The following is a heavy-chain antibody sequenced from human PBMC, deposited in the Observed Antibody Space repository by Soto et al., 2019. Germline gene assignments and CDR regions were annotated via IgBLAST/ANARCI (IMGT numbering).Heavy chain of an antibody. CDR2: ISYEGSNT. CDR3: ARVTPGNNLYYISGLDV. D-gene: IGHD3-22*01. CDR1: GFTFGTYA. V-gene: IGHV3-30-3*01. Sequence: QVRLVESGGGVVQPGRSLRLSCVASGFTFGTYAIHWVRQAPGKGLQWVALISYEGSNTYYADSVKGRFTISRDNSKNTHYQKMNTLRPEDTALYYCARVTPGNNLYYISGLDVWGQGTSVIVSS. J-gene: IGHJ6*02.